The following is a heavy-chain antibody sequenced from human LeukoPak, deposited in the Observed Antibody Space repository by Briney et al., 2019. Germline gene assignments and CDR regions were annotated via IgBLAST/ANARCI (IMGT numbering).Heavy chain of an antibody. D-gene: IGHD3-22*01. Sequence: SETLSLTCTVSGGSISTKNYYWGWIRQPPGKGLEWIGSIYYSGSTYYNPSLKSRVTISVDTSKNQFSLKLSSVTAADTAVYYCARPSMSVGYNYWGQGTLVTVSS. J-gene: IGHJ4*02. CDR3: ARPSMSVGYNY. V-gene: IGHV4-39*01. CDR1: GGSISTKNYY. CDR2: IYYSGST.